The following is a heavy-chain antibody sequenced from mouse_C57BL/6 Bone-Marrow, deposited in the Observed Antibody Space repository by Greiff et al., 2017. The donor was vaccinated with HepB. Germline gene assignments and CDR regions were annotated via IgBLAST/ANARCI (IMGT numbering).Heavy chain of an antibody. V-gene: IGHV7-3*01. D-gene: IGHD1-1*01. CDR2: IRNKANGDTT. Sequence: EVKLQESGGGLVQPGGSLSLSCAASGFTFTDYYMSWVRQPPGKALEWLGFIRNKANGDTTEYSAYVKGMFTISRDNSTSILYLQMNALRAEDSATYSCARDSSYGAWFAYWGQGTLVTVSA. CDR3: ARDSSYGAWFAY. CDR1: GFTFTDYY. J-gene: IGHJ3*01.